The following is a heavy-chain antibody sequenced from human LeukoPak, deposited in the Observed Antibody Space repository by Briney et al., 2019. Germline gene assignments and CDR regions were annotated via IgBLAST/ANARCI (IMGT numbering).Heavy chain of an antibody. V-gene: IGHV3-7*01. CDR1: GFTFSRFW. D-gene: IGHD6-19*01. CDR2: IKPDGSGE. J-gene: IGHJ4*02. CDR3: TTGYSSHWYNEVNY. Sequence: GGSLRLSCVASGFTFSRFWMIWVRQAPGKGLEWVAMIKPDGSGEYYLDSVKGRFTISRDNAKNSLYLQMNSLRADDTAVYFCTTGYSSHWYNEVNYWGQGTLVTVSS.